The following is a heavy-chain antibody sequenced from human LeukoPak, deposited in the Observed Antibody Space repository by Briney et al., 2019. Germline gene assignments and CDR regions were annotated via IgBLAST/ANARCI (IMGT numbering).Heavy chain of an antibody. CDR1: GFTFSSYA. CDR3: AKGNGDYVRWYYFDY. J-gene: IGHJ4*02. Sequence: GGSLRPSCAASGFTFSSYAMSWVRQAPGKGLEWVSAISGSGGSTYYADSVKGRFTISRDNSKNTLYLQMNSLRAEDTAVYYCAKGNGDYVRWYYFDYWGQGTLVTVSS. D-gene: IGHD4-17*01. CDR2: ISGSGGST. V-gene: IGHV3-23*01.